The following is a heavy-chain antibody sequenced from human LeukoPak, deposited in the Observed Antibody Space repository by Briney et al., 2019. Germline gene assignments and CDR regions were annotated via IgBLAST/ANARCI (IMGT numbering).Heavy chain of an antibody. J-gene: IGHJ6*03. CDR2: INPNSDGT. CDR3: ARGRYGEYGYYYMDV. Sequence: PGASVKVSCKASGYRFIGYYIQWVRQAPGQGLEWMGWINPNSDGTNYAQESQGRVTLTRDTSISTAYMELRRLRPDDTAVYYCARGRYGEYGYYYMDVWGKGTTVIVSS. V-gene: IGHV1-2*02. D-gene: IGHD4-17*01. CDR1: GYRFIGYY.